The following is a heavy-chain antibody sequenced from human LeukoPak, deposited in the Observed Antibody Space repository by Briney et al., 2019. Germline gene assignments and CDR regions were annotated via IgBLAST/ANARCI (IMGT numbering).Heavy chain of an antibody. D-gene: IGHD3-22*01. CDR2: IYYSGST. J-gene: IGHJ4*02. CDR1: GGSVSSGSYY. CDR3: AREFRYYYDSDYFDY. Sequence: SETLSLTCTVSGGSVSSGSYYWSWIRQPPGKGLEWIGYIYYSGSTNYNPSLKSRVTISVDTSKNQFSLKLSSVTAADTAVYYCAREFRYYYDSDYFDYWGQGTLVTVSS. V-gene: IGHV4-61*01.